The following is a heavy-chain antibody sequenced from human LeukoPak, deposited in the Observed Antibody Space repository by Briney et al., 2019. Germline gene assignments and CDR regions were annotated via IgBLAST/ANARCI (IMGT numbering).Heavy chain of an antibody. CDR1: GFTFSSYA. Sequence: PGGSLRLSCAASGFTFSSYAMSWVRQAPGKGLEWVSAISGSGGSTYYADSVKGRFTISRDNSKTTLYPQMNSLRAEDTAVYYCAKGYSYGPWGYYFDYWGQGTLVTVSS. CDR3: AKGYSYGPWGYYFDY. D-gene: IGHD5-18*01. V-gene: IGHV3-23*01. J-gene: IGHJ4*02. CDR2: ISGSGGST.